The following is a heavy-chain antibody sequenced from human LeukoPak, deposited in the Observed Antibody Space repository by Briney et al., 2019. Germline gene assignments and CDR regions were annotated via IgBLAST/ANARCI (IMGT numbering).Heavy chain of an antibody. CDR1: GFIFSSYT. V-gene: IGHV3-30*04. J-gene: IGHJ4*02. D-gene: IGHD1-26*01. Sequence: GRSLRLSCAASGFIFSSYTMHWVRQTPGKGLEWVTVISYDGNNKYYTDSVKGRFTISRDNSKNSLYLQMNSLRAEDTAVYYCARGGVGATTWGKGYFDYWGQGTLVTVSS. CDR2: ISYDGNNK. CDR3: ARGGVGATTWGKGYFDY.